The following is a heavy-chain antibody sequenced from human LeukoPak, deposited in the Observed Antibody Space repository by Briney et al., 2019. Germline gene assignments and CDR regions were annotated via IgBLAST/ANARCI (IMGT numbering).Heavy chain of an antibody. CDR1: GGSISSGGYY. V-gene: IGHV4-31*03. D-gene: IGHD6-13*01. J-gene: IGHJ4*02. Sequence: PSQTLSLTCTVSGGSISSGGYYWSWIRQHPGKGLEWIGYIYYSGSTYYNPSLKSRVTISVDTSKNQFSLKLSSVTAADTAVYYCARSPWYSSSWYGDYWGQGTLVTVSS. CDR3: ARSPWYSSSWYGDY. CDR2: IYYSGST.